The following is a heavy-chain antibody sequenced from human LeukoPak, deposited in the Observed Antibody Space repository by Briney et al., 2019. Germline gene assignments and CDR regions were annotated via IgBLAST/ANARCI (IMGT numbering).Heavy chain of an antibody. D-gene: IGHD3-10*01. CDR1: GGSFSGYD. CDR2: INHSGST. CDR3: ARGRGIRGSAFDI. Sequence: SETLSLTCAVSGGSFSGYDRSWIRQPPGKGLEWIGEINHSGSTNYYPSLKSRVTISVDTSKNQFSLKLSSVTAADTAVYYCARGRGIRGSAFDIWGQGTMVIVSS. V-gene: IGHV4-34*01. J-gene: IGHJ3*02.